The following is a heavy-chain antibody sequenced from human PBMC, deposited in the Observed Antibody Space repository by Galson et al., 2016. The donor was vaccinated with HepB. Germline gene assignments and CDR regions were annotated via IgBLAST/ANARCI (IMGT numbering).Heavy chain of an antibody. J-gene: IGHJ4*02. V-gene: IGHV3-48*03. D-gene: IGHD3-3*01. Sequence: SLRLSCAASGFSFSNYEMNWVRQAPGKGLEWISYIGSSGTIIKYADSVQGRFTISRDNAKNPLFLQMNSLRAEDTAVYYCARDPERYDFWSGSRTFDYWGQGTLVTVSS. CDR2: IGSSGTII. CDR1: GFSFSNYE. CDR3: ARDPERYDFWSGSRTFDY.